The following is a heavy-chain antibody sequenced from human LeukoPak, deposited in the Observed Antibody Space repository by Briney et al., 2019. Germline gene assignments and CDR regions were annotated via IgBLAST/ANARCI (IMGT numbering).Heavy chain of an antibody. D-gene: IGHD3/OR15-3a*01. J-gene: IGHJ4*02. CDR3: ARGFGLGLTFDY. V-gene: IGHV3-21*01. CDR2: ISSSSYI. CDR1: GFTFSSYS. Sequence: GGSLRLSCAASGFTFSSYSMNWVRQAPGKGLEWVSSISSSSYIYYADSVKGRFTISRDNAKNSLYLQMNSLRAEDTAVYYCARGFGLGLTFDYWGQGTLVTVSS.